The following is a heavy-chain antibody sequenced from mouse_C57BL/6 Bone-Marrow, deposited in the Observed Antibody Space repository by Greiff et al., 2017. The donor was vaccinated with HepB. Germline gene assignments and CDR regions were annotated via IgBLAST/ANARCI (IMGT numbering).Heavy chain of an antibody. Sequence: VQLQQLGAELVKPGASVKMSCKASGYTFTSYWITWVKQRPGQGLEWIGDIYPGSGSTNYNEKFKSKATLTVDTSSSTAYMQLSSLTSEDSAVYYCARGGLLLRSEVYWGQGTLVTVSA. J-gene: IGHJ3*01. D-gene: IGHD1-1*01. V-gene: IGHV1-55*01. CDR2: IYPGSGST. CDR1: GYTFTSYW. CDR3: ARGGLLLRSEVY.